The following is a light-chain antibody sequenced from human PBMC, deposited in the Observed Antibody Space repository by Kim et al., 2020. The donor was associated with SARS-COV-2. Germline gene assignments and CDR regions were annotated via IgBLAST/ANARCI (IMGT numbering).Light chain of an antibody. CDR3: QAWDSSFWV. CDR2: QDS. V-gene: IGLV3-1*01. Sequence: SSELTQPPSVSVSPGQTASITCSGDKLGDKYACWYQQKPGQSPVLVIYQDSKRPSGIPERFSGSNSGNTATLTISGTQAMDEADYYCQAWDSSFWVFGGG. J-gene: IGLJ3*02. CDR1: KLGDKY.